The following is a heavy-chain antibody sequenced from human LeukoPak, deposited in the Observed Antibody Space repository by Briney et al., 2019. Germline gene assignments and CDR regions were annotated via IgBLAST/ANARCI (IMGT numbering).Heavy chain of an antibody. CDR2: ISWNSGSI. D-gene: IGHD3/OR15-3a*01. CDR3: AKDPGTGYYTGYFDY. V-gene: IGHV3-9*01. CDR1: GFTFDDYA. Sequence: PGRSLRLSCAASGFTFDDYAMHWVRQAPGKGLEWVSGISWNSGSIGYADSVKGRFTISRDNAKNSLYLQMNRLRAEDTALYYCAKDPGTGYYTGYFDYWGQGTLVTASS. J-gene: IGHJ4*02.